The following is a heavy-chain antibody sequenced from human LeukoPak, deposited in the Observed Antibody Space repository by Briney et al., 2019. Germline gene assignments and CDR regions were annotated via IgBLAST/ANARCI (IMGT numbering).Heavy chain of an antibody. CDR1: GGSISSGGYY. CDR3: ARVGYGSGSYYKTYYFDY. CDR2: IYYSGST. D-gene: IGHD3-10*01. V-gene: IGHV4-61*08. Sequence: SETLSLTCTVSGGSISSGGYYRSWIRQPPGKGLEWIGYIYYSGSTNYNPSLKSRVTISVDTSKNQFSLKLSSVTAADTAVYYCARVGYGSGSYYKTYYFDYWGQGTLVTVSS. J-gene: IGHJ4*02.